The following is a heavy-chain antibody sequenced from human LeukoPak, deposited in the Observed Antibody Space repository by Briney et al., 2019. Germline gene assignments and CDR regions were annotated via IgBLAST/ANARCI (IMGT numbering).Heavy chain of an antibody. Sequence: SETLSLTCAVSGGSISSSNWWSWVRQPPGKGLEWIGEIYHSGSTNYNPSLKSRVTISVDKSKNQFSLKLSSVTAADTAVYYCARQGSSGWYIGAFDIWGQGTMVTVSS. CDR2: IYHSGST. J-gene: IGHJ3*02. V-gene: IGHV4-4*02. CDR1: GGSISSSNW. D-gene: IGHD6-19*01. CDR3: ARQGSSGWYIGAFDI.